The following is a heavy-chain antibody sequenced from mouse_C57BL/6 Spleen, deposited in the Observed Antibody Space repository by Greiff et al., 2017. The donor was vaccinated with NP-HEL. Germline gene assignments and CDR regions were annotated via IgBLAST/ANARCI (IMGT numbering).Heavy chain of an antibody. Sequence: QVQLKQSGAELARPGASVKMSCKASGYTFTSYTMHWVKQRPGQGLEWIGYINPSSGYTKYNQKFKDKATLTADKSSSTAYMQLSSLTSEDSAVYYCARGGSLYAMDYWGQGTSVTVSS. CDR3: ARGGSLYAMDY. CDR2: INPSSGYT. CDR1: GYTFTSYT. J-gene: IGHJ4*01. D-gene: IGHD1-1*02. V-gene: IGHV1-4*01.